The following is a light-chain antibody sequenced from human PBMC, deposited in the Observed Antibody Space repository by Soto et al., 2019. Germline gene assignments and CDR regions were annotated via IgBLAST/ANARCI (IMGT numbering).Light chain of an antibody. CDR1: QDINKF. CDR3: QQYDNLPLT. Sequence: DIQMTQSPSSLSASVGDRVTITCQASQDINKFLNWYQQKSGKAPKLLIYDASNLETGVPSRFSGSGSGTDFTFTISSLQPEDIATYYCQQYDNLPLTFGGGTKVEIK. CDR2: DAS. V-gene: IGKV1-33*01. J-gene: IGKJ4*01.